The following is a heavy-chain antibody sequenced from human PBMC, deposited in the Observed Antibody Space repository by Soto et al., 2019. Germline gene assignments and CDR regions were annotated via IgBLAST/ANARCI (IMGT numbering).Heavy chain of an antibody. CDR1: GFTFSSYW. CDR2: INNDGSST. Sequence: GGSLRLSCAASGFTFSSYWMHWVRQAPGKGLVWVSRINNDGSSTNYADSVKGRFTISRDNAKNTLYLQMNSLRAEDTAVYYCARVPQWLSDYWGQGTLVTVSS. V-gene: IGHV3-74*01. CDR3: ARVPQWLSDY. D-gene: IGHD6-19*01. J-gene: IGHJ4*02.